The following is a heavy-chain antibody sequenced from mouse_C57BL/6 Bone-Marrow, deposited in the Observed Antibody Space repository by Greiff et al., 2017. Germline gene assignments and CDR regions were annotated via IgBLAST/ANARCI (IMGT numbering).Heavy chain of an antibody. Sequence: QVQLKQPGAELVRPGSSVKLSCKASGYTFTSYWMHWVKQRPIQGLEWIGNIDPSASETHYNQKFKDKATLTVDTSSSTAYMQLSSLTAEYSAVSDCARGRGYDADYWGQGTTLTVSS. V-gene: IGHV1-52*01. CDR1: GYTFTSYW. D-gene: IGHD2-2*01. CDR3: ARGRGYDADY. J-gene: IGHJ2*01. CDR2: IDPSASET.